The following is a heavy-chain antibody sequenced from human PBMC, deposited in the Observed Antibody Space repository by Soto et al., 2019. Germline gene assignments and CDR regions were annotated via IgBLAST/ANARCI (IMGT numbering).Heavy chain of an antibody. CDR1: GYSISSGYY. V-gene: IGHV4-38-2*02. J-gene: IGHJ4*02. CDR2: IYHSGST. D-gene: IGHD6-13*01. Sequence: QVQLQESGPGLVKPSETLSLTCAVSGYSISSGYYWGWIRQPPGKGLEWIGSIYHSGSTYYNPSLKSRVTISVDTSKNQFSLKLSSVTAADTAVYYCARDLIAAAGSGGVDYFDYWGQGTLVTVSS. CDR3: ARDLIAAAGSGGVDYFDY.